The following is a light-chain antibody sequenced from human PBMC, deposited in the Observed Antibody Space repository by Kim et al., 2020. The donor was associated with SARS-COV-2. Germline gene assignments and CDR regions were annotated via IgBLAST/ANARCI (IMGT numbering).Light chain of an antibody. CDR1: QSVKSNY. V-gene: IGKV3-20*01. CDR3: QQYGSSHT. J-gene: IGKJ2*01. Sequence: EIVLTQSPGPLSLSPGERATLSCRASQSVKSNYLAWYQQRPGQAPRLLIYTASNRATGIPDRFSGSGSGTDFTLTISRLEPEDFAVYYCQQYGSSHTFGQGTKLEI. CDR2: TAS.